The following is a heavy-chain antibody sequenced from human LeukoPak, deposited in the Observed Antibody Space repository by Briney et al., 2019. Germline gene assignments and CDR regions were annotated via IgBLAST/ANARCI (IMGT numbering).Heavy chain of an antibody. Sequence: HAGPSLRLSCAASGFTFSSYAMGWVRLAPGKGREWVSLISGSGDNSYYPDSVKGRFTISRDNSKNTLYLQMSSLRAEDTALYYCAKCLGDGTNYYFAHWGQGTRVTVSS. CDR3: AKCLGDGTNYYFAH. CDR2: ISGSGDNS. J-gene: IGHJ4*02. V-gene: IGHV3-23*01. CDR1: GFTFSSYA. D-gene: IGHD4/OR15-4a*01.